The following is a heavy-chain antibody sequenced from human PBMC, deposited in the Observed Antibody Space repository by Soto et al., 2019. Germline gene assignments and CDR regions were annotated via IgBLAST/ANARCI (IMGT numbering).Heavy chain of an antibody. CDR1: GFTFSSYA. Sequence: GGSLRLSCAASGFTFSSYAMHWVRQAPGKGLEWVAVISYDGSNKYYADSVKGRFTISRDNSKNTLYLQMNSLRAEDTAVYYCARDRAAAEPYFDYWGQGTLVTAPQ. CDR2: ISYDGSNK. D-gene: IGHD6-13*01. V-gene: IGHV3-30-3*01. J-gene: IGHJ4*02. CDR3: ARDRAAAEPYFDY.